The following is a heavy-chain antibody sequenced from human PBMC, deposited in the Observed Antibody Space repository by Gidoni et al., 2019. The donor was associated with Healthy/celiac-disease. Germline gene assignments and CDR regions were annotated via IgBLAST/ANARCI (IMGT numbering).Heavy chain of an antibody. Sequence: QLQLQESGPGLVKPSETLSLTCTVSGGSISSSSYYWGWIRQPPGKGLEWIGSIYYSGSTSYNPSLKSRVTISVDTSKNQFSLKLSSVTAADTAVYYCARIHVSQFPRLYSSSWVYFDYWGQGTLVTVSS. CDR2: IYYSGST. J-gene: IGHJ4*02. V-gene: IGHV4-39*01. D-gene: IGHD6-13*01. CDR1: GGSISSSSYY. CDR3: ARIHVSQFPRLYSSSWVYFDY.